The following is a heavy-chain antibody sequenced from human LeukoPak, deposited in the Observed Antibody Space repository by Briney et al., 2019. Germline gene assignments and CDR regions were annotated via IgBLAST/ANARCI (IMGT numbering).Heavy chain of an antibody. J-gene: IGHJ4*02. V-gene: IGHV4-39*01. CDR2: IYYSGST. Sequence: SDTLSLTCTVSGGSISSISYYWGWIRQPPGKGLEWIGSIYYSGSTYYNPSLKSRVTISVDTSKNQFSLKLSSVTAADTAVYYCARFSNDYLDYWGQGTLVTVSS. CDR3: ARFSNDYLDY. CDR1: GGSISSISYY.